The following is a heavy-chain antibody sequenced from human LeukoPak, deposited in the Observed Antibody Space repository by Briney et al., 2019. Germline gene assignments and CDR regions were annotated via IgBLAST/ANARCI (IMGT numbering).Heavy chain of an antibody. J-gene: IGHJ6*02. D-gene: IGHD2-15*01. CDR2: ISSSSSYI. CDR1: GFTFSDYY. V-gene: IGHV3-11*06. Sequence: GGSLRLSCAASGFTFSDYYMSWIRQAPGKGLEWVSSISSSSSYIYYADSVKGRFTISRDNAKNSLYLQMNSLRAEDTAVYYCARAKEGYCSGGSCSVSYYYYYGMDVWGQGTTVTVSS. CDR3: ARAKEGYCSGGSCSVSYYYYYGMDV.